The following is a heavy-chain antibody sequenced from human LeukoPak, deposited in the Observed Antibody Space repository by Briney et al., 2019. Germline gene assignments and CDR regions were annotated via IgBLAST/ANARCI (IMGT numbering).Heavy chain of an antibody. CDR3: ARYTSGYYTNYYFDY. V-gene: IGHV4-4*02. Sequence: SETLSLTCAVSGGSISSNHWWSWVRQRPGKGLEWIGETYHSGSTNYNPSLKSRVTISVDKSKNQFSLKLSSVTAADTAVYYCARYTSGYYTNYYFDYWGQGTLVTVSS. D-gene: IGHD3-3*01. J-gene: IGHJ4*02. CDR1: GGSISSNHW. CDR2: TYHSGST.